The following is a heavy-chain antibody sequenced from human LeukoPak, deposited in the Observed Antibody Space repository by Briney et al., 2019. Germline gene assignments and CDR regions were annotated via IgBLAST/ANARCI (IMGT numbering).Heavy chain of an antibody. CDR1: GGSISSSSYY. D-gene: IGHD2-2*01. CDR2: INHSGST. V-gene: IGHV4-39*07. CDR3: ARDVADSSSTLNWFDP. J-gene: IGHJ5*02. Sequence: PSETLSLTCTVSGGSISSSSYYWGWIRQPPGKGLEWIGEINHSGSTNYNPSLKSRVTISVDTSKNQFSLKLSSVTAADTAVYYCARDVADSSSTLNWFDPWGQGTLVTVSS.